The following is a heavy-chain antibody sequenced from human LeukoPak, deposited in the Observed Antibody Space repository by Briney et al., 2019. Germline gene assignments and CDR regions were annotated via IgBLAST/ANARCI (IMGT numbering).Heavy chain of an antibody. CDR1: GFTFGSYG. CDR2: IRYDGSNK. V-gene: IGHV3-30*02. D-gene: IGHD3-10*01. J-gene: IGHJ3*02. Sequence: PGGSLRLSCEASGFTFGSYGMHWVRQAPGKGPEWVAFIRYDGSNKYYADSVKGRFTISRDNSKNTLYLQMNSLRAEDTAEYNSAKVADYGSADAFDIWGQGTMVIVSS. CDR3: AKVADYGSADAFDI.